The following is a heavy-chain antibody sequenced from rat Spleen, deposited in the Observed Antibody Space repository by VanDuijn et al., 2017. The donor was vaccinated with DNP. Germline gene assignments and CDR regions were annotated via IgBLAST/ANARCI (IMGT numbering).Heavy chain of an antibody. CDR1: GFSLTSYN. D-gene: IGHD1-2*01. CDR3: ARSPESSYIYFPWAS. J-gene: IGHJ3*01. V-gene: IGHV2-41*01. CDR2: IWKHGAT. Sequence: QVQLKESGPGLVQPSQTLSLTCTVAGFSLTSYNVHWVRQPPGKGLEWMGVIWKHGATRYNSALKSRLSFSRDISKSQVFLKMNSVQTEDTAMYFCARSPESSYIYFPWASWGQGTLVIVSS.